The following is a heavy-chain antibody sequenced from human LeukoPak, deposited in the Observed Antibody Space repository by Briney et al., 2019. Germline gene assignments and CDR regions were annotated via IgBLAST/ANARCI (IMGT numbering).Heavy chain of an antibody. CDR1: GFTFSSYA. J-gene: IGHJ4*02. CDR2: ISYDGSNK. D-gene: IGHD1-26*01. CDR3: ARDRVGATDYFDY. Sequence: PGGSLRLSCAASGFTFSSYAMHWVRQAPGKGLEWVAVISYDGSNKYYADSVKGRFTISRDNSKNTLCLQMNSLRAEDTAVYYCARDRVGATDYFDYWGQGTLVTVSS. V-gene: IGHV3-30-3*01.